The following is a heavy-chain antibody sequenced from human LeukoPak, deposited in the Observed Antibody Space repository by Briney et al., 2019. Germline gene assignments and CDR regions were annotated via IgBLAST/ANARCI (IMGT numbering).Heavy chain of an antibody. CDR3: ALSSGGYSYGYLFDY. J-gene: IGHJ4*02. Sequence: ASVKVSCKASGYTFTSYYMHWVRQAPGQGLEWMGIINPSGGSTSYAQKFQGRVTMTRDTSTSTVYMELSSLRSEDTAVYYCALSSGGYSYGYLFDYWGQGTLVTASS. CDR2: INPSGGST. D-gene: IGHD5-18*01. CDR1: GYTFTSYY. V-gene: IGHV1-46*03.